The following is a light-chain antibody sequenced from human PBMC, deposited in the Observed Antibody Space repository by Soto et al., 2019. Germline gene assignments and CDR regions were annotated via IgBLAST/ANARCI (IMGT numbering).Light chain of an antibody. J-gene: IGLJ1*01. Sequence: QSVLTQPPSVSGAPGQRVTISCTGSSSNIGAGYDVHWYQQLPGTAPKLLIYGNSNRPSGVPDRFSGSKSATSASLAITGLQAEDEADYYCQSYDSSLSGYVFGTGTKVPVL. V-gene: IGLV1-40*01. CDR3: QSYDSSLSGYV. CDR1: SSNIGAGYD. CDR2: GNS.